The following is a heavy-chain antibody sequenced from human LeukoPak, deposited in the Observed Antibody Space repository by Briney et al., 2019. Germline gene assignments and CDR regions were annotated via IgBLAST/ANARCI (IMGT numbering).Heavy chain of an antibody. Sequence: GGSLRLSCAASGFTFSGYAMHWVRQAPGKGLEWVAVISYDGSNKYYADSVKGRFTISRDNSKNTLYLQMNSLRAEDTAVYYCARSSMPYCGGDCYFDYWGQGTLVTVSS. CDR1: GFTFSGYA. D-gene: IGHD2-21*02. V-gene: IGHV3-30*04. CDR2: ISYDGSNK. CDR3: ARSSMPYCGGDCYFDY. J-gene: IGHJ4*02.